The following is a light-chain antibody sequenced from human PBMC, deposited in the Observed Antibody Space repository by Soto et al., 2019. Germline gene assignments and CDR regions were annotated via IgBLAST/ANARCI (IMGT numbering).Light chain of an antibody. J-gene: IGKJ1*01. Sequence: EIVLTQSPATLSLSPGESATLSCRASQSVSSFLAWYQQKPVQAPRLLIYDTSRRATGIPARFSGSGSGTDFTLTINSLEPEEFAVYYCQQSSSRPQTFGQGTKVEIK. V-gene: IGKV3-11*01. CDR2: DTS. CDR1: QSVSSF. CDR3: QQSSSRPQT.